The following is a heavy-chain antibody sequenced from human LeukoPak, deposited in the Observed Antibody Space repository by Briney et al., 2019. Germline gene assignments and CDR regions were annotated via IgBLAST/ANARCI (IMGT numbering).Heavy chain of an antibody. Sequence: GASVTVSCKSSGYTFTSYGISGVRQAPGQGLEGMGWISAYNGNTNYAQKLQGRFTMTTDTSTSTAYMELRSLRSDDTAVYYCVRGAVVVPAARRGHYYYYYMDVWGKGTTVTVSS. CDR3: VRGAVVVPAARRGHYYYYYMDV. CDR2: ISAYNGNT. J-gene: IGHJ6*03. CDR1: GYTFTSYG. D-gene: IGHD2-2*01. V-gene: IGHV1-18*01.